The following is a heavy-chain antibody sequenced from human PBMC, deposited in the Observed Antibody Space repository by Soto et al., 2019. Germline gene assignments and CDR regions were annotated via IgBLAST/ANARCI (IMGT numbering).Heavy chain of an antibody. CDR1: GGSISSYY. Sequence: SETLSLTCTLSGGSISSYYWSWIRQPPVKGLEWIGYIYYSGSTNYNPSLKSRVTISVDTSKNQFSLKLSSVTAADTAVYYCATGTYYFDYWGQGTLVTVS. CDR3: ATGTYYFDY. CDR2: IYYSGST. J-gene: IGHJ4*02. V-gene: IGHV4-59*01.